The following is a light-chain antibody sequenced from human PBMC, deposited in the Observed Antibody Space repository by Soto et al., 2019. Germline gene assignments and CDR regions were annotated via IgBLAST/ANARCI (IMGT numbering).Light chain of an antibody. CDR3: HQADSFPIT. CDR1: QDISRW. Sequence: DIQMTQSPSSVSASVGDRVTITCRASQDISRWLAWYQQKPGKAPNLLIYAASSLQSGVPSRFSGSGSGTDFTLTIDSLQPEDFATYYCHQADSFPITLGGGTKVEI. V-gene: IGKV1-12*01. J-gene: IGKJ4*01. CDR2: AAS.